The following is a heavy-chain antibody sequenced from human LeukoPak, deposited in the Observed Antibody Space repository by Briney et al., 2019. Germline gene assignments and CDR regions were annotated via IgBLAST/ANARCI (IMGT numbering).Heavy chain of an antibody. CDR3: ARQGVLLWFGEPHKHYFDY. D-gene: IGHD3-10*01. CDR2: IYYSGNT. CDR1: GVSISSSNSY. J-gene: IGHJ4*02. Sequence: KPSETLSLTCTVSGVSISSSNSYWGWIRQPPGKGLEWIGSIYYSGNTYYNPSLKSRVTISVDTSKNQFSLKLSSVTAADTAVYYCARQGVLLWFGEPHKHYFDYWSQGTLVTVSS. V-gene: IGHV4-39*01.